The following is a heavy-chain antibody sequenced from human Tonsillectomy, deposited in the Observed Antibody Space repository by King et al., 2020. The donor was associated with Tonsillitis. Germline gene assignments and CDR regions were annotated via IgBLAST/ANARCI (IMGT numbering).Heavy chain of an antibody. J-gene: IGHJ4*02. CDR3: ARGVYYYGSGLIDY. D-gene: IGHD3-10*01. Sequence: QLQESGPGLVKPSETLSLTCAVSGYSISSGYYWGWIRQPPGKGLEWIGSIYHSGSTYYNPSLTRRVTISVDTSKNQSSLKLSSRTAADTAVYYCARGVYYYGSGLIDYWGQGTLVTVSS. CDR1: GYSISSGYY. CDR2: IYHSGST. V-gene: IGHV4-38-2*01.